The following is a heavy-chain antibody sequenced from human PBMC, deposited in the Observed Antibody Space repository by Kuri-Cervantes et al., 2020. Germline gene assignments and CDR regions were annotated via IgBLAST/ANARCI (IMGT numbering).Heavy chain of an antibody. Sequence: ASVKVSCKASGYTFTSYGISWVRQAPGQGLEWMGWISAYNGNTNYAQKLQGRVTMTTDTSTSTAYMELRSLRSDDTAVYYCARDQATSLTLGMDVWGQGTMVTVSS. D-gene: IGHD5-12*01. CDR1: GYTFTSYG. V-gene: IGHV1-18*01. J-gene: IGHJ6*02. CDR2: ISAYNGNT. CDR3: ARDQATSLTLGMDV.